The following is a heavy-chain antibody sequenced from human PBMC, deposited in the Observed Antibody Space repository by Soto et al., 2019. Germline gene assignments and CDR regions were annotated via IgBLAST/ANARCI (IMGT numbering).Heavy chain of an antibody. CDR2: VSGSASGT. V-gene: IGHV3-23*01. D-gene: IGHD3-22*01. J-gene: IGHJ4*02. CDR1: GFTFSSYA. CDR3: PKGSSGHYDTFEY. Sequence: PGGSLRLSCAASGFTFSSYAMYWVRQAPGKGLEWVSGVSGSASGTYYADSVKGRFTISRDNSKNTLYLQMNSLRAEDTAVYYFPKGSSGHYDTFEYWGKGTLVGVPS.